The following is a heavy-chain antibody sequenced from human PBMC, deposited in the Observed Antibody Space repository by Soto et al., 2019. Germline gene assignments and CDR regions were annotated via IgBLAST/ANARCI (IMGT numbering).Heavy chain of an antibody. CDR2: INHSGST. Sequence: SETLSLTCAVYGGSFSGYYWSWIRQPPGKGLEWIGEINHSGSTNYNPSLKSRVTISVDTSKNQFSLKLSSVTAADTAVYYCARQTYSSGCDYWGQGTLGT. CDR1: GGSFSGYY. CDR3: ARQTYSSGCDY. J-gene: IGHJ4*02. V-gene: IGHV4-34*01. D-gene: IGHD6-19*01.